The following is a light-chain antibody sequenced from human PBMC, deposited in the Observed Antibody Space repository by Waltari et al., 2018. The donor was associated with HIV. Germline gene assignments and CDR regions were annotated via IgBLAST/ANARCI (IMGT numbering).Light chain of an antibody. CDR2: SNN. Sequence: QSVLTQPPSASGTPGQRVTISCSGSGSNIGSNDVNWYQQLPGTAPKLLIYSNNLRPSAVPDRFSGSKSATSASLAIIGLQSADDADYYCAAWDDSLNGPMFGGGTKLTVL. V-gene: IGLV1-44*01. CDR3: AAWDDSLNGPM. CDR1: GSNIGSND. J-gene: IGLJ3*02.